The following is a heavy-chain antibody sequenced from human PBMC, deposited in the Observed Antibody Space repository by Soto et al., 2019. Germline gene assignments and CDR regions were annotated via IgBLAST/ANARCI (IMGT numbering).Heavy chain of an antibody. CDR3: AKGGTEYYPHPDY. J-gene: IGHJ4*02. CDR1: GFTFSSFA. D-gene: IGHD1-26*01. CDR2: ISACDDST. Sequence: EVELLESGGGLVQPGGSLRLSCAASGFTFSSFAMTWVRQVPGKGLDLVSSISACDDSTYYADSVKGRFAISRDNSKNPLYLQMSSLRADDTALYHCAKGGTEYYPHPDYWGQGNLVTVSS. V-gene: IGHV3-23*01.